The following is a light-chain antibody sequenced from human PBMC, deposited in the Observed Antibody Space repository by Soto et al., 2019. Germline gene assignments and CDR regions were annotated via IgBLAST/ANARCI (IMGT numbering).Light chain of an antibody. J-gene: IGLJ3*02. CDR3: LLSYSGTNWV. V-gene: IGLV7-46*01. CDR2: DTT. Sequence: QAVVTQEPSLTVSPGGKVTLTCGSSTGSVTSGNYPYWFQKKPGQAPRTLIYDTTNKQSWTPARFSGSLLGGKAALTLAGAQTDDEADYYCLLSYSGTNWVFGGGTKVTVL. CDR1: TGSVTSGNY.